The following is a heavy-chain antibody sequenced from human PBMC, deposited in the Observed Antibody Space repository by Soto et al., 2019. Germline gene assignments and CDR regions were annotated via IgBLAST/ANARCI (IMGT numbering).Heavy chain of an antibody. V-gene: IGHV1-24*01. CDR3: ATNLGLNYFDSRGQLVGGPY. CDR1: GHALSDLS. D-gene: IGHD3-22*01. J-gene: IGHJ4*02. Sequence: ASVKVSCKVSGHALSDLSMHWVRQASGKGLEWMGGHDPEDDETIYAHQFQGRLTMTEDTSTDTAYMELSSLTSEDTAVYYCATNLGLNYFDSRGQLVGGPYWGLGTLVTSPQ. CDR2: HDPEDDET.